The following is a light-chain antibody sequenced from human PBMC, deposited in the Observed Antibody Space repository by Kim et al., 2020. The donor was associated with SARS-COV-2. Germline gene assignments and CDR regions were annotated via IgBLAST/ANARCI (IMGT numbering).Light chain of an antibody. CDR2: AAS. CDR1: QNIGNY. CDR3: QQSYNMPRT. V-gene: IGKV1-39*01. Sequence: VSVGDRVTITCRASQNIGNYLNWYQQKEGKAPNLLIYAASILQSGVPPRISGSGSGTDFTLTISSLQPEDFATYYCQQSYNMPRTCGQGTKVDIK. J-gene: IGKJ1*01.